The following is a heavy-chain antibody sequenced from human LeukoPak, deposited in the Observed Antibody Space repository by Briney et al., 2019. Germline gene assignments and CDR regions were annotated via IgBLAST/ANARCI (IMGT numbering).Heavy chain of an antibody. CDR2: ISSNGGST. CDR1: GFTFSSYA. Sequence: GGSLRLSCSASGFTFSSYAMHRVRQAPGKGLEYVSAISSNGGSTYYADSVKGRFTISRDNSKNTLYLQMSSLRAEDTAVYYCVSGYCSGGSCLGDGYFQHWGQGTLVTVSS. CDR3: VSGYCSGGSCLGDGYFQH. V-gene: IGHV3-64D*06. J-gene: IGHJ1*01. D-gene: IGHD2-15*01.